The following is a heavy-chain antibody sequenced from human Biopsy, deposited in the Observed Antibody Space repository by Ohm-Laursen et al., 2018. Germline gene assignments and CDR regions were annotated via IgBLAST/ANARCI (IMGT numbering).Heavy chain of an antibody. J-gene: IGHJ4*02. CDR2: ISSDGSNK. CDR3: AREGDDSSGYTPHYFDY. D-gene: IGHD3-22*01. CDR1: GFIFSYCG. V-gene: IGHV3-30*03. Sequence: SLRLSCTASGFIFSYCGMHWVRQAPGKGLEWVAVISSDGSNKYYADSVKGRFTISRDNSKDTLYLQLNGLRAEDTAVYYCAREGDDSSGYTPHYFDYWGQGTLVTVSS.